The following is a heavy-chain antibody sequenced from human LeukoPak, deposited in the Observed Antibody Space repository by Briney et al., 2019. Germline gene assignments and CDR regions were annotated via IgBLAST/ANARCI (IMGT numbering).Heavy chain of an antibody. CDR3: VKDRGSSYRFDY. J-gene: IGHJ4*02. D-gene: IGHD6-6*01. V-gene: IGHV3-23*01. CDR2: FNGDGNT. Sequence: GGSLRLSCAASGFTFSIYTMSWVRQAPGKGLEWVSTFNGDGNTYYADSVKGRFTISRDNSKNTVFLLMNSPRAEDAAVYYCVKDRGSSYRFDYWGQGNQCTVSS. CDR1: GFTFSIYT.